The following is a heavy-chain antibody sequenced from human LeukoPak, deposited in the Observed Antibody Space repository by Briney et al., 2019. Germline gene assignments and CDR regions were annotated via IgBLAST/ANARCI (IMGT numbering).Heavy chain of an antibody. J-gene: IGHJ4*02. D-gene: IGHD3-22*01. CDR1: GFTFSSYA. Sequence: GGSLRLSCAASGFTFSSYAMSWVRQAPGKGLEWASAISGSGGSTYYADSVKGRFTISRDNSKNTLYLQMNSLRAEDTAVYYCAKDEWSYYDSSGYYRYWGQGTLVTVSS. V-gene: IGHV3-23*01. CDR3: AKDEWSYYDSSGYYRY. CDR2: ISGSGGST.